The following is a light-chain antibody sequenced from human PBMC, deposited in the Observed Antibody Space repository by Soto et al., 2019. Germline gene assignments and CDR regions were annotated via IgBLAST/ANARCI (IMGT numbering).Light chain of an antibody. J-gene: IGLJ1*01. Sequence: QSVLTQPASVSGSPRQSITISCTGASSDVGGYTYVSWYQQHPGKAPKLIIYEVNNRPSGVSHRFSGSKPGNTASLTISGLQAEDEADYYCSSYTSSSTLYVFGTGTKVTVL. CDR2: EVN. CDR1: SSDVGGYTY. CDR3: SSYTSSSTLYV. V-gene: IGLV2-14*01.